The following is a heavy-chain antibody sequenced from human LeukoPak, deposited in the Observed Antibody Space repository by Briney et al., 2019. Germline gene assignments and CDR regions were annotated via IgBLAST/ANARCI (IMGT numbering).Heavy chain of an antibody. D-gene: IGHD4-17*01. J-gene: IGHJ4*02. Sequence: GGSLRLSCAASGFTFSSYAMHWVRQAPGKGLEWVAVISYDGSNKYYADSVKGRFTISRDNSKNTLYLQMNSLRAEDTAVYYCARDATHYARGVLDYWGQGTPVTVSS. CDR3: ARDATHYARGVLDY. CDR2: ISYDGSNK. CDR1: GFTFSSYA. V-gene: IGHV3-30-3*01.